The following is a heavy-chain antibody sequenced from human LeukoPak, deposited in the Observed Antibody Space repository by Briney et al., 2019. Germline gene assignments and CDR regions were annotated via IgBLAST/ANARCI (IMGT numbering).Heavy chain of an antibody. CDR1: GYTFATSS. Sequence: ASVKDSCKTSGYTFATSSITWVRQAPGQRLEWMGWISPNSANTYYVQKLQGRDTMTTDTSTSTAYMELRSLTSDDTAVYYCARVRDSSNWWGPFDVWGQGTMVTVS. CDR2: ISPNSANT. CDR3: ARVRDSSNWWGPFDV. V-gene: IGHV1-18*01. J-gene: IGHJ3*01. D-gene: IGHD6-13*01.